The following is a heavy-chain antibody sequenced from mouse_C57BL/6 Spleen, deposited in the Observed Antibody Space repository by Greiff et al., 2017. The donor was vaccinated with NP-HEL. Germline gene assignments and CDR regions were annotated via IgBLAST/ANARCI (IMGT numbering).Heavy chain of an antibody. CDR1: GYTFTSYW. J-gene: IGHJ2*01. D-gene: IGHD2-4*01. V-gene: IGHV1-69*01. CDR3: AREMTMTIRRYYFDY. CDR2: IDPSDSYT. Sequence: QVQLQQPGAELVMPGASVKLSCKASGYTFTSYWMHWVKQRPGQGLEWIGEIDPSDSYTNYNQKFKGKSTLTVDKSSSTAYMQLSSLTSEDSAVYYCAREMTMTIRRYYFDYWGQGTTLTVSS.